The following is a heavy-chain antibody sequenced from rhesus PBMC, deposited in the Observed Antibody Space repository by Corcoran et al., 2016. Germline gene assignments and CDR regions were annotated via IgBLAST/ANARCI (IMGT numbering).Heavy chain of an antibody. CDR3: ARYYNFWSGYYGYNSLDV. CDR2: ISGSGGST. J-gene: IGHJ5-2*02. CDR1: GGSISSNY. Sequence: QLQLQESGPGLVKPSETLSLTCAVPGGSISSNYWSWLLQPPGKGLEWIGGISGSGGSTDYNPSLKSRVTISTDTSKNQFSLKLSSVTAADTAVYYCARYYNFWSGYYGYNSLDVWGRGVLVTVSS. D-gene: IGHD3-3*01. V-gene: IGHV4-173*01.